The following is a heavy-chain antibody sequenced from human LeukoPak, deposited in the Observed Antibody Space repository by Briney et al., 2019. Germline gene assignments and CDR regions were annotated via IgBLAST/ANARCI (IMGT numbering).Heavy chain of an antibody. V-gene: IGHV4-4*02. Sequence: SETLSLTCAVSGGSISSSNWWSWVRQPPGKGLEWIGENYHSGSTNYNPSLKSRVTISVDKSKNQFSLKLSSVTAADTAVYYCARLPSDRIITMIVQRGFDPWGQGTLVTVSS. CDR3: ARLPSDRIITMIVQRGFDP. J-gene: IGHJ5*02. CDR1: GGSISSSNW. CDR2: NYHSGST. D-gene: IGHD3-22*01.